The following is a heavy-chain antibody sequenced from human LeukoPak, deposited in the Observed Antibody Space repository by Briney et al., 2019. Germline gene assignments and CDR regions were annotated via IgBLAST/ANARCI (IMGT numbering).Heavy chain of an antibody. V-gene: IGHV4-61*02. J-gene: IGHJ4*02. Sequence: SETLSLTCTVSGVSISSGSYYWSWIRQPAGKGLEWIGRIYTSGSTNYNPSLKSRVTISIDTSKNQFSLKLSSVTAADTAVYYCARYNRGTTAFDYWGQGTLVTVSS. CDR1: GVSISSGSYY. D-gene: IGHD1-7*01. CDR2: IYTSGST. CDR3: ARYNRGTTAFDY.